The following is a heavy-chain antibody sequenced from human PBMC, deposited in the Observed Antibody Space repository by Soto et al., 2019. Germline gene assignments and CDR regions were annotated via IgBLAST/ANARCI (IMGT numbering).Heavy chain of an antibody. CDR3: VRVQSWDTKYYADV. V-gene: IGHV4-31*03. CDR2: IYYTGST. J-gene: IGHJ6*04. CDR1: GASINVEGYY. Sequence: QVHLQESGPGLVKASQSLSLTCTVSGASINVEGYYWSWIRQHPDRGLELIVYIYYTGSTYSNPALGSRVSISQDASQNQVSLQLTSVTAADTAVYFCVRVQSWDTKYYADVWGRGTTVTVSS. D-gene: IGHD1-26*01.